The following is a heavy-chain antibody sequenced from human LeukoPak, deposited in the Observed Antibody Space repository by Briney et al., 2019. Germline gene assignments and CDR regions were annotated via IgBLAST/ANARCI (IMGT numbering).Heavy chain of an antibody. CDR2: MNPNSGNT. CDR3: ARVRYGFGIDY. Sequence: GSSVQVSCQASVYTLPSYVINWVRPATGQGLDGMGWMNPNSGNTGYAQKFQGRVTITRDTSISTAYMELSSLRSEDTAVYYCARVRYGFGIDYWGQGTLVTVSS. CDR1: VYTLPSYV. V-gene: IGHV1-8*03. D-gene: IGHD3-10*01. J-gene: IGHJ4*02.